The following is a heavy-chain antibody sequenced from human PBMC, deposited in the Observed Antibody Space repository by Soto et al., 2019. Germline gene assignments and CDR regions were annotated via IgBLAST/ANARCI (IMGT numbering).Heavy chain of an antibody. Sequence: SETLSLTCAVYGGSFSGYYWSWIRQPPGKGLEWIGEINHSGSTNYNPSLKSRVTISVDTSKNQFSLKLSSVTAADTAVYYCARVLGSSRWYVIDYWGQGTLVTVSS. D-gene: IGHD6-13*01. CDR1: GGSFSGYY. J-gene: IGHJ4*02. CDR2: INHSGST. V-gene: IGHV4-34*01. CDR3: ARVLGSSRWYVIDY.